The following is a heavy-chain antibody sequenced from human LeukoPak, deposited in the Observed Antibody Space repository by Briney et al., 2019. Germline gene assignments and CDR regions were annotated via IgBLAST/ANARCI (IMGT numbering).Heavy chain of an antibody. CDR3: ARVRLWFGEFVY. D-gene: IGHD3-10*01. V-gene: IGHV4-39*07. CDR1: GGSISSSSYY. J-gene: IGHJ4*02. CDR2: IYYSGST. Sequence: PSETLSLTCTVSGGSISSSSYYWGWIRQPPGKGLEWIGSIYYSGSTYYNPSLKSRVTISVDTSKNQFSLKLSSVTAADTAVYYCARVRLWFGEFVYWGQGTLVTVSS.